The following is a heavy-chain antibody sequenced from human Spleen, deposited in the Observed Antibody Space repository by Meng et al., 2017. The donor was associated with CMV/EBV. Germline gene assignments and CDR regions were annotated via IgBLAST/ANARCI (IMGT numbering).Heavy chain of an antibody. D-gene: IGHD6-6*01. CDR2: MNPNSGNT. V-gene: IGHV1-8*02. CDR1: GYTFTAHY. CDR3: AREGAIAARPGLVY. J-gene: IGHJ4*02. Sequence: ASVNVSCKPSGYTFTAHYFHWVRQATGQGLEWMGWMNPNSGNTGYAQKFQGRVTMTRNTSIITAYMELGSPRSEDTAVYYCAREGAIAARPGLVYWGQGTLVTVSS.